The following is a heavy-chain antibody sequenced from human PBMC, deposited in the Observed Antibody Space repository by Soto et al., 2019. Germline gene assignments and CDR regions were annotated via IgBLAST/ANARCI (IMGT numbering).Heavy chain of an antibody. D-gene: IGHD3-22*01. V-gene: IGHV4-31*03. CDR2: IYYSGST. Sequence: PSETLSLTCTVSGGSISSGGYYWSWIRQHPGKGLEWIGYIYYSGSTYYNPSLKSRVTISVDTSKNQFSLKLSSVTAADTAVYYCARCPPKAQMYSSGYKKRGWFDPWGQGTLVTVSS. CDR1: GGSISSGGYY. CDR3: ARCPPKAQMYSSGYKKRGWFDP. J-gene: IGHJ5*02.